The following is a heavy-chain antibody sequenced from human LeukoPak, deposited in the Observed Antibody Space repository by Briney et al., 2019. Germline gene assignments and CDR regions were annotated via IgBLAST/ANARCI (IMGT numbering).Heavy chain of an antibody. D-gene: IGHD1-26*01. CDR1: GFTLRSYS. J-gene: IGHJ4*02. CDR3: ARDASGSSTGLIDS. Sequence: KPGGSLRLSCVASGFTLRSYSMHWVRQAPGKGLEWVSYIRTSSYYIYYADSVKGRFTISRDDAKNSLYLQMNSLRAEDTALYYCARDASGSSTGLIDSWGQGTLVTVSS. CDR2: IRTSSYYI. V-gene: IGHV3-21*01.